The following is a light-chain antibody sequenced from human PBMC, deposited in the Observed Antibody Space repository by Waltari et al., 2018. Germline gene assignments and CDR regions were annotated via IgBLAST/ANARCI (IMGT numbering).Light chain of an antibody. CDR2: DVS. CDR1: SSDVGGYNY. Sequence: QSALTQPASVSGSPGQSITISCTGTSSDVGGYNYVSWYQQHPGKAPKLMIYDVSNRPSEVANPFPGSKAGNTASLTISGLQAEDEADYYCSSYTSSSTYVFGTGTKVTVL. J-gene: IGLJ1*01. CDR3: SSYTSSSTYV. V-gene: IGLV2-14*01.